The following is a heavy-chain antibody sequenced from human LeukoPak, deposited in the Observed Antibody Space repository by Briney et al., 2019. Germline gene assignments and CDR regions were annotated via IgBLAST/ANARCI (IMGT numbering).Heavy chain of an antibody. CDR2: INWNGGST. Sequence: PGGSLRLSCAASGFTFDDYGMSWVRQAPGKGLEWVSGINWNGGSTGYADSVKGRFTISRDNAKNSLYLQMSSLRAEDTALYYCARVHITDRTGIVGATSFWFDPWGQGTLVTVSS. CDR1: GFTFDDYG. D-gene: IGHD1-26*01. CDR3: ARVHITDRTGIVGATSFWFDP. J-gene: IGHJ5*02. V-gene: IGHV3-20*04.